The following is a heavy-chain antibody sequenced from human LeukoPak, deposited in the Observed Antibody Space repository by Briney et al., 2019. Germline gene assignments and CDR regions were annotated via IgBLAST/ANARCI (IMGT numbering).Heavy chain of an antibody. D-gene: IGHD4-11*01. Sequence: ASVKVSCKASGYTLTTYYMHWVRQAPGQGLEWMGIINPSGGSTSYTQKFQGRVTMTRDTSTSTVYMELSSLRSEDTAVYYCAGDLTSFDYWGQGTLVTVSS. CDR2: INPSGGST. J-gene: IGHJ4*02. CDR1: GYTLTTYY. CDR3: AGDLTSFDY. V-gene: IGHV1-46*01.